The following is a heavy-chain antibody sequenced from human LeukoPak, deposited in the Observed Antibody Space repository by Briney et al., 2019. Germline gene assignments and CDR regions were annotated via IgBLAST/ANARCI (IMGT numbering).Heavy chain of an antibody. D-gene: IGHD6-13*01. J-gene: IGHJ5*02. V-gene: IGHV1-18*01. Sequence: GASVTVSCKASGYTFTSYGISWVRPAPCQGLEWMGWISAYNGNTHYAQKLQGRVTMPTDTSTSTAYMAPRSLRSDDTAVYYLPRAIAAPYDHWWFDPWGQGTLVSVSS. CDR1: GYTFTSYG. CDR2: ISAYNGNT. CDR3: PRAIAAPYDHWWFDP.